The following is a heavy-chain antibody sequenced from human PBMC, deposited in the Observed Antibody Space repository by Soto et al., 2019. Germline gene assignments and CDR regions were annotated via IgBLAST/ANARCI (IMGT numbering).Heavy chain of an antibody. J-gene: IGHJ6*02. V-gene: IGHV4-34*01. CDR2: VNHSGST. CDR1: GGSFSGYY. CDR3: ARGHRYFDWLSRLYYYYGMDV. Sequence: ASETLSLTCAVYGGSFSGYYWSWVRQPPGKGLGWMGEVNHSGSTNYNPSLNSRVTISVDTSKNQFSLKLSSVTAADTAVYYCARGHRYFDWLSRLYYYYGMDVWGQGTTVTVSS. D-gene: IGHD3-9*01.